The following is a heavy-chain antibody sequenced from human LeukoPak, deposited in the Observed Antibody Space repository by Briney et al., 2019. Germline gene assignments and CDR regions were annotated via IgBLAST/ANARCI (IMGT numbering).Heavy chain of an antibody. CDR3: ARDPYSGDYGPYYYYYMDV. Sequence: PGGSLRLSCAASGFTFNIYNMNWGRQAPGKALEWVSSITSSSTYTYYADSVKGRYTISRDNAKNSLYLQMNGLRAEDTAVYYCARDPYSGDYGPYYYYYMDVWGKGTTVTISS. J-gene: IGHJ6*03. CDR2: ITSSSTYT. CDR1: GFTFNIYN. V-gene: IGHV3-21*01. D-gene: IGHD1-26*01.